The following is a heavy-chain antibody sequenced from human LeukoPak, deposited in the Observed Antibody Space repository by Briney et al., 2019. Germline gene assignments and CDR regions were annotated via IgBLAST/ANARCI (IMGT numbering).Heavy chain of an antibody. Sequence: PSETLSLTCAVYGGSFSGYYWSWIRQPPGKGLEWIGEINHSGSTNYNPSLKSRVTISVDTSKNQFSLKLSSVTAADTAVYYCARNLTGTGVYDYWGQGTLSPSPQ. CDR3: ARNLTGTGVYDY. D-gene: IGHD3-10*01. CDR2: INHSGST. J-gene: IGHJ4*02. V-gene: IGHV4-34*01. CDR1: GGSFSGYY.